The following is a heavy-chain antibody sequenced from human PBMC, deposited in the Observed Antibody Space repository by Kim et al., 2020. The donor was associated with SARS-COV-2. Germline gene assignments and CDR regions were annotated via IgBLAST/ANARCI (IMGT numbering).Heavy chain of an antibody. V-gene: IGHV3-23*01. J-gene: IGHJ6*02. D-gene: IGHD3-10*01. CDR2: ISGSGGST. CDR1: GFTFSSYA. CDR3: AKDQGGTYYYGSGSYYNDRDYYYYYGMDV. Sequence: GGSLRLSCAASGFTFSSYAMSWVRQAPGKGLEWVSAISGSGGSTYYADSVKGRFTISRDNSKNTLYLQMNSLRAEDTAVYYCAKDQGGTYYYGSGSYYNDRDYYYYYGMDVWGQGTTVTVSS.